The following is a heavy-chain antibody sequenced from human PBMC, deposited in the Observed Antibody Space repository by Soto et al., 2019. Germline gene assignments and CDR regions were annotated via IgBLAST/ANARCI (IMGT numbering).Heavy chain of an antibody. CDR2: INPNSGGT. Sequence: GASVKVSCKASGYTFTGYYMHWVRQAPGQGLEWMGWINPNSGGTNYAQKFQGWVTMTRDTSISTAYMELSRLRSDDTAVYYCASARSSGEDIYEFDIWGQGTMVNVSS. D-gene: IGHD6-19*01. J-gene: IGHJ3*02. CDR1: GYTFTGYY. V-gene: IGHV1-2*04. CDR3: ASARSSGEDIYEFDI.